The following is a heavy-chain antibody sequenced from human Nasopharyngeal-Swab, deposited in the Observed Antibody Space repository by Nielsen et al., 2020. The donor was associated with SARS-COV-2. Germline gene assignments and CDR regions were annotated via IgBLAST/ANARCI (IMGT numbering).Heavy chain of an antibody. CDR2: INPNSGGT. J-gene: IGHJ3*02. CDR1: GYTFTGYY. Sequence: ASVKVSCKASGYTFTGYYMHWVRQAPGQGLEWMGWINPNSGGTNYAQKFQGWVTMTRDTSISTVYMELSRLRSDDTAVYYCARDYHEGDILSVRPYAFDIWGQGTMVTVSS. D-gene: IGHD3-9*01. V-gene: IGHV1-2*04. CDR3: ARDYHEGDILSVRPYAFDI.